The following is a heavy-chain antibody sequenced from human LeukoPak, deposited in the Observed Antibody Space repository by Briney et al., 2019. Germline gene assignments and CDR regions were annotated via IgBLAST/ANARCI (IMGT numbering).Heavy chain of an antibody. Sequence: GGSLRLSCAASGFTVSSNYMSWVRQGPGKGLEWVSTIYSGGSTYYADSVKGRFTISRDNSKNTLYLQMNSLRAEDTAVYYCAKSSSSWWAHLDYFDYWGQGTLVTVSS. D-gene: IGHD6-13*01. CDR1: GFTVSSNY. CDR2: IYSGGST. CDR3: AKSSSSWWAHLDYFDY. V-gene: IGHV3-53*01. J-gene: IGHJ4*02.